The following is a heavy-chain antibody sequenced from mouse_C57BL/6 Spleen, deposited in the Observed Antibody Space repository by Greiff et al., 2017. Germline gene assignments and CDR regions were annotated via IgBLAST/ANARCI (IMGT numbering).Heavy chain of an antibody. CDR2: INPSNGGT. CDR1: GYTFTSYC. J-gene: IGHJ2*01. Sequence: VQLQQPGTELVKPGASVKLSCKASGYTFTSYCMHWVKQRPGQGLEWIGNINPSNGGTNYNEKFKSKATLTVDKSSSTDYMQLSSLTSEDSAVYYCARGDCGYDGYYFDYWGQGTTLTVSS. V-gene: IGHV1-53*01. D-gene: IGHD2-2*01. CDR3: ARGDCGYDGYYFDY.